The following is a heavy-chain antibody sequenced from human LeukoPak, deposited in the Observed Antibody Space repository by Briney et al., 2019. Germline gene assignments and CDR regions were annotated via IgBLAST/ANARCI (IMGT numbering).Heavy chain of an antibody. D-gene: IGHD3-10*01. CDR2: ISADNGST. CDR1: GYTFTNYG. Sequence: ASVKVSCKGSGYTFTNYGITWVRQAPGQGLEWMGWISADNGSTNYAQKLQGRVTMTTDTSTSTAYMELRSLRSDDTAVYYCVRDLVDYGSESSQHYYYYGMDVWGQGTTVTVSS. J-gene: IGHJ6*02. V-gene: IGHV1-18*01. CDR3: VRDLVDYGSESSQHYYYYGMDV.